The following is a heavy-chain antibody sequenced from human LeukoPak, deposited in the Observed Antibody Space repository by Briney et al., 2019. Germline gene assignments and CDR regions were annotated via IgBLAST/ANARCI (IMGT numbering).Heavy chain of an antibody. CDR3: ARDPNGDYVGAFDV. V-gene: IGHV3-23*01. CDR1: GFTFSSYS. CDR2: IWGSADHT. J-gene: IGHJ3*01. Sequence: GGSLRLSCAASGFTFSSYSMNWVRRAPGRGLEWVSSIWGSADHTKYADSVRGRVTISRDKTKNTLYLQMNNLRVDDTAVYYCARDPNGDYVGAFDVWGQGIMVTVSS. D-gene: IGHD4-23*01.